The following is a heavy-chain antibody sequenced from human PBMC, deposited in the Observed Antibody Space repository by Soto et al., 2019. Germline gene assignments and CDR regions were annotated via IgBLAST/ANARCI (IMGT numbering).Heavy chain of an antibody. CDR2: INSDGSST. D-gene: IGHD3-3*01. CDR1: GFTFSSYW. J-gene: IGHJ4*02. Sequence: LRLSFAASGFTFSSYWMHWVRQAPGKGLLWVSRINSDGSSTSYADSVKGRFTISRDNAKNTLYLQMNSLRAEDTAVYYCARVVGDYDFWSGYGTIPYYFDYWGQGTLVTVSS. V-gene: IGHV3-74*01. CDR3: ARVVGDYDFWSGYGTIPYYFDY.